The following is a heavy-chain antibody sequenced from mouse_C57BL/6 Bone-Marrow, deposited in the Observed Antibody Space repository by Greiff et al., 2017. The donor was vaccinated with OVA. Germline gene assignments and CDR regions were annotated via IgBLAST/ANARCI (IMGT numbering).Heavy chain of an antibody. CDR3: ARSVNPYYYAMDY. Sequence: EVKLQESGGGLVKPGGSLKLSCAASGFTFSDYGMHWVRQAPEKGLEWVAYISSGSSTIYYADTVKGRFTISRDNAKNTLFLQMTSLRSEDTAMYYCARSVNPYYYAMDYWGQGTSVTVSS. J-gene: IGHJ4*01. CDR1: GFTFSDYG. V-gene: IGHV5-17*01. CDR2: ISSGSSTI.